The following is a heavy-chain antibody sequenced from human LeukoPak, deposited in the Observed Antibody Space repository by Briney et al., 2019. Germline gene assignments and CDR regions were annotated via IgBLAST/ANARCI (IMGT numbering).Heavy chain of an antibody. CDR1: GGSISSYY. CDR3: AREGHDYGDYSDY. J-gene: IGHJ4*02. V-gene: IGHV4-59*01. Sequence: SETLSLTCTVSGGSISSYYWSWIRQPPGKGLEWIGYIYYSGSTNYNPSLKSRVTISVDTSKNQFSLKLSSVTAADTAVYYCAREGHDYGDYSDYWGQGTLVTVSS. CDR2: IYYSGST. D-gene: IGHD4-17*01.